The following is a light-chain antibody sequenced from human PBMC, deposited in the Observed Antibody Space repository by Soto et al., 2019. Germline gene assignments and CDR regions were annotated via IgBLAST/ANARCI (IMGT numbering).Light chain of an antibody. CDR1: QSISSW. CDR3: QQYSSYSSWT. V-gene: IGKV1-5*03. J-gene: IGKJ1*01. Sequence: DIRMTQSPSTLSASVGDRVTITCRASQSISSWLAWYQQKPGKAPKPLIYKASSLESGVPSRFSGSGSGTEFTLTISSLQPDDFATYYCQQYSSYSSWTFGQGTKVEVK. CDR2: KAS.